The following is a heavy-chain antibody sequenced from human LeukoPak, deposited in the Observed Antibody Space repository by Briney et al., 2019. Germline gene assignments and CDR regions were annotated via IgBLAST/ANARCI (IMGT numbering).Heavy chain of an antibody. V-gene: IGHV1-2*02. J-gene: IGHJ6*02. Sequence: ASVTVSCTASGYTFTGYYMHWVRQAPGQGLEWMGWINPNSGGTNYAQKFQGRVTMTRDTSISTAYMELSRLRSDDTAVYYCATLGSITIFGVVIPLPYYYYYGMDVWGQGTTVTVSS. CDR3: ATLGSITIFGVVIPLPYYYYYGMDV. CDR2: INPNSGGT. D-gene: IGHD3-3*01. CDR1: GYTFTGYY.